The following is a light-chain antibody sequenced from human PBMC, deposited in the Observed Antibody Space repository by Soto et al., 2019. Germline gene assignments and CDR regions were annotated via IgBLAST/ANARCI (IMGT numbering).Light chain of an antibody. V-gene: IGKV3-20*01. CDR3: QQYGSSRWT. CDR2: GAS. CDR1: QSVTNSY. Sequence: EIVLTQSPGTLSLSPGERATLSCRASQSVTNSYLAWYQQKPGQAPRLLIYGASSSATGIPDRFSGSGSGTDFTLTISRLEPEDFAVYYCQQYGSSRWTFGQGTKVEIK. J-gene: IGKJ1*01.